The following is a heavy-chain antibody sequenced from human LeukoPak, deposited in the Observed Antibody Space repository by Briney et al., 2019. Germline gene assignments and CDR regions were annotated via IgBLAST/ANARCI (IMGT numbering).Heavy chain of an antibody. CDR2: ISNDGSNK. V-gene: IGHV3-30*18. CDR1: GFTFSTYG. D-gene: IGHD2-15*01. J-gene: IGHJ4*02. Sequence: GGFLGLSCAASGFTFSTYGMHWVRQAPGKGPEWVAVISNDGSNKYHAESVKGRFTISRDNSKNTLYLQMNSLRAEDTAVYYCAKDAGHCSGGSCYRQDYWGQGTLVTVSS. CDR3: AKDAGHCSGGSCYRQDY.